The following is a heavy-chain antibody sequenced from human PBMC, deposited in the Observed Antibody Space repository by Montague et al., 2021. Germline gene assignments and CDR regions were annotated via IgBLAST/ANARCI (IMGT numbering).Heavy chain of an antibody. J-gene: IGHJ3*01. V-gene: IGHV3-23*01. D-gene: IGHD1-26*01. Sequence: SLSLSFSASGFTFGTYAMSWVRQAPGKGLEWVSGISGGGGSIYYADSVKGRFTISRDNAKNTLYLQISSLRAEDTAVYYCVKDPRGYYYPPCALEVWGQGTLVTVSS. CDR3: VKDPRGYYYPPCALEV. CDR2: ISGGGGSI. CDR1: GFTFGTYA.